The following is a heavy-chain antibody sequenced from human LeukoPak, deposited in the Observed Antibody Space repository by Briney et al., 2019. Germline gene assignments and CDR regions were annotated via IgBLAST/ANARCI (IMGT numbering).Heavy chain of an antibody. D-gene: IGHD2-21*01. Sequence: GGSLRLSCAASGFTFSSYAMHWVRQAPGKGLEWVAVIPYDGSNKYYADSVKGRFTISRDNSKNTQYLQMNSLRAEDTAVYYCARDPQYSYGMDVWGQGTTVTVSS. V-gene: IGHV3-30*04. CDR3: ARDPQYSYGMDV. CDR1: GFTFSSYA. CDR2: IPYDGSNK. J-gene: IGHJ6*02.